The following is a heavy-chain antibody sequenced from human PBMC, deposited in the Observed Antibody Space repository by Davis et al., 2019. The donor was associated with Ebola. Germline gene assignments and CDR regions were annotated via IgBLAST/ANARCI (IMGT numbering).Heavy chain of an antibody. CDR1: GYTFTSYD. J-gene: IGHJ4*02. D-gene: IGHD1-20*01. CDR3: ARETSLTD. V-gene: IGHV1-8*01. CDR2: MNPNSGNT. Sequence: AASVKVSCKASGYTFTSYDINWVRQATGQGLEWMGWMNPNSGNTGYAQKFQGRVTITADKSTSTAYMELSSLRSEDTAVYYCARETSLTDWGQGTLVTVSS.